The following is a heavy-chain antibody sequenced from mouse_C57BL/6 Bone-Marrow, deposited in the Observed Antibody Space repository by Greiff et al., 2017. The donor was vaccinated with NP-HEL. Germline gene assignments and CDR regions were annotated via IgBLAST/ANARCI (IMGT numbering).Heavy chain of an antibody. CDR1: GYTFTDYN. V-gene: IGHV1-22*01. CDR3: ARKGVYGNHFDY. D-gene: IGHD2-1*01. Sequence: EVQLQESGPELVKPGASVKMSCKASGYTFTDYNMHWVKQSHGKSLEWIGYINPNNGGTSYKEKFKGKATLTVDTSSSTAYMELRSLTSEDSAVYFCARKGVYGNHFDYWGQGTLVTVSA. CDR2: INPNNGGT. J-gene: IGHJ3*01.